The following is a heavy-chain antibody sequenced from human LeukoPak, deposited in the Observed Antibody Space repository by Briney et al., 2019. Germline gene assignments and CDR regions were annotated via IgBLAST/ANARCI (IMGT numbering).Heavy chain of an antibody. Sequence: GGSLRLSCAASGFTFSSCAISWVRQAPGKGLEWVSTIIDSGNSLYYADSVEGRFTISRDNSKNTLYLQMNSLKAEDTAVYYCAKGTWDLLPSHYYYGMDVWGQGATVTVSS. D-gene: IGHD1-26*01. CDR1: GFTFSSCA. J-gene: IGHJ6*02. V-gene: IGHV3-23*05. CDR2: IIDSGNSL. CDR3: AKGTWDLLPSHYYYGMDV.